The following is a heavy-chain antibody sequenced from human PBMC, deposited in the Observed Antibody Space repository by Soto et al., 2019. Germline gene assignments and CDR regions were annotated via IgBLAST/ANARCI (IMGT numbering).Heavy chain of an antibody. CDR1: GFTFSSYG. CDR2: ITYDGNNK. V-gene: IGHV3-30*18. Sequence: QVQLVESGGGMVQPGRSLRLSCAASGFTFSSYGMHWVRQAPGKGLEWVAVITYDGNNKDYADSVKGRFTISRDNSRNTLYLQMNSLRAEDTAVYYCVKECAWNLPLCLDYWGQGTLVTVSS. J-gene: IGHJ4*02. CDR3: VKECAWNLPLCLDY. D-gene: IGHD2-2*01.